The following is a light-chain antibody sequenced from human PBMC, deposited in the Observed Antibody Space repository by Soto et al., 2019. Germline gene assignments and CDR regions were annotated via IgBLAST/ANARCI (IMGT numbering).Light chain of an antibody. CDR1: QSVSSY. Sequence: EIELTQSPATLSLTPGERATLSCRASQSVSSYLAWYQQKPGQAPRLLIYDASNRATGIPARFSGSGSGTDFTLTISSLEPEDFAVYYCQQRSNWPFFGQGTRLEIK. V-gene: IGKV3-11*01. CDR2: DAS. CDR3: QQRSNWPF. J-gene: IGKJ5*01.